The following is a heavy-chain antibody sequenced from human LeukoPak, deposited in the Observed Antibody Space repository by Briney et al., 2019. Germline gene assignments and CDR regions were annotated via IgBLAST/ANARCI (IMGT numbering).Heavy chain of an antibody. Sequence: GGSLRLSCAASGFTFRGNGMHWVRQAPGKGLEWVAYIRYDGSNKFYTVSVKGRFTISRDNSKNTLYLQMNSLRSEDTGVYYCANGGGAYDVIDYWGQGTLVTVSS. CDR3: ANGGGAYDVIDY. V-gene: IGHV3-30*02. CDR2: IRYDGSNK. CDR1: GFTFRGNG. D-gene: IGHD3-16*01. J-gene: IGHJ4*02.